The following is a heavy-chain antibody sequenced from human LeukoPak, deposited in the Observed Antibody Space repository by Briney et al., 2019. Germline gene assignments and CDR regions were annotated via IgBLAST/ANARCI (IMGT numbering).Heavy chain of an antibody. CDR2: IYSSGSN. CDR1: GVSISGYI. Sequence: SETLSLTCTVSGVSISGYIWTWIRQPAGKGLEWIGRIYSSGSNNYNPSLKSRVTMSLDTSKNHFSLNLTSVTAADTAVYYCAREPTSGREPTSGRPLDYWGQGTLVTVSS. J-gene: IGHJ4*02. D-gene: IGHD5-12*01. CDR3: AREPTSGREPTSGRPLDY. V-gene: IGHV4-4*07.